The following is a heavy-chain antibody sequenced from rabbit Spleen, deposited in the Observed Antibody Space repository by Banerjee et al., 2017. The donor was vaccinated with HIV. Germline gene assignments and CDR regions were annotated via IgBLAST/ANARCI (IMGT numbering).Heavy chain of an antibody. D-gene: IGHD4-1*01. CDR1: GFSFSDRDV. V-gene: IGHV1S45*01. Sequence: QEQLEESGRGLVKPEGSLTLTCKASGFSFSDRDVMCWVRQAPGKGLEWIGCIYTGSSGSTYYASWAKGRFTISKTSSTTVTLQMTSLTAADTATYFCARVSETSGWGEDLWGPGTLVTVS. CDR2: IYTGSSGST. J-gene: IGHJ4*01. CDR3: ARVSETSGWGEDL.